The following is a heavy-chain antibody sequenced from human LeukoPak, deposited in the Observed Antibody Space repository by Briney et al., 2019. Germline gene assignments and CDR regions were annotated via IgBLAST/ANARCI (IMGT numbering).Heavy chain of an antibody. V-gene: IGHV1-69*13. D-gene: IGHD1-1*01. CDR2: IIPIFGTA. Sequence: ASVKVSCKASGGTFSSYAISWVRQAPGQGLEWMGGIIPIFGTANYTQKFQGRVTITADESTSTAYMELSSLRSEDTAVYYCARSGPYNWNDYYGMDVWGQGTTVTVSS. CDR3: ARSGPYNWNDYYGMDV. J-gene: IGHJ6*02. CDR1: GGTFSSYA.